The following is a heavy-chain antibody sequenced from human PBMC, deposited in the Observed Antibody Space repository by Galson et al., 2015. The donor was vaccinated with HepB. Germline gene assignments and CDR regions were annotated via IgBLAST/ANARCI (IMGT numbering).Heavy chain of an antibody. J-gene: IGHJ4*02. CDR1: GGTFSSYA. CDR2: VSAYNGNT. CDR3: ARDLGEVGPIFFDY. Sequence: SVKVSCKASGGTFSSYAISWVRQAPGQGLEWMGWVSAYNGNTNYAQKLQGRVTMTTDTSTSTVYMELRSLRSDDTAVYYCARDLGEVGPIFFDYWGPGSLATLSP. V-gene: IGHV1-18*01. D-gene: IGHD1-26*01.